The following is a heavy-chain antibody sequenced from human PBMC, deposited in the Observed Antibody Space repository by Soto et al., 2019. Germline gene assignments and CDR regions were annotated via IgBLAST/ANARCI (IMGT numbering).Heavy chain of an antibody. V-gene: IGHV3-15*05. CDR1: GFSFSGGW. J-gene: IGHJ4*02. CDR2: IKSKNDGGTT. D-gene: IGHD1-26*01. Sequence: EVQLVESGGGLVKPGGSLTLSCAASGFSFSGGWMSWVRQAAGKGLEWVGRIKSKNDGGTTEYAAPVKGKCTISRDDSKHTLSLQMNSLNIEDTAVYYCTTDEWEWGQGTLVTVSS. CDR3: TTDEWE.